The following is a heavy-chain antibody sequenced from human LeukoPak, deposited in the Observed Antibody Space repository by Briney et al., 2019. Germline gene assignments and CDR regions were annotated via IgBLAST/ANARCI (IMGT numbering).Heavy chain of an antibody. V-gene: IGHV3-30*04. CDR1: GFTFSSYA. CDR3: ARDRVAVVAAFLFDP. CDR2: ISYDGSNK. D-gene: IGHD2-15*01. J-gene: IGHJ5*02. Sequence: GGSLRLSCAASGFTFSSYAMHWVRQAPGKGLEWVAVISYDGSNKYYADSVKGRFTISRDNSKNTLYLQMNSLRAEDTAVYYCARDRVAVVAAFLFDPWGQGTLVTVSS.